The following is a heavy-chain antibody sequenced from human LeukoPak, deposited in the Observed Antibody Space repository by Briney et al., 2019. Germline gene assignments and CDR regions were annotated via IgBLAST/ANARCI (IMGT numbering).Heavy chain of an antibody. CDR2: IYYSGST. Sequence: SETLSLTCTVSGGSISCSSYYWGWIRQPPGKGLEWIGSIYYSGSTYYNPSLKSRVTISVDTSKNQFSLKLSSVTAADTAVYYCARLISSLQYYYDSSGSDAFDIWGQGTMVTVSS. CDR1: GGSISCSSYY. CDR3: ARLISSLQYYYDSSGSDAFDI. D-gene: IGHD3-22*01. J-gene: IGHJ3*02. V-gene: IGHV4-39*01.